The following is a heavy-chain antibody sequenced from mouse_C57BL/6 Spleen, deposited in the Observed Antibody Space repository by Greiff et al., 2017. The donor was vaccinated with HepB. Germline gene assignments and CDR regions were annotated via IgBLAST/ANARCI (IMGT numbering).Heavy chain of an antibody. CDR1: GYTFTSYW. J-gene: IGHJ1*03. D-gene: IGHD1-1*01. Sequence: QVQLQQPGAELVKPGASVKLSCKASGYTFTSYWMQWVKQRPGQGLEWIGEIDPSDSYTNYNQKFKGKATLTVDTSSRTAYMQLSSLTSEDSAVYYCASPFLLLRRGSDVWGTGTTVTVSS. CDR3: ASPFLLLRRGSDV. V-gene: IGHV1-50*01. CDR2: IDPSDSYT.